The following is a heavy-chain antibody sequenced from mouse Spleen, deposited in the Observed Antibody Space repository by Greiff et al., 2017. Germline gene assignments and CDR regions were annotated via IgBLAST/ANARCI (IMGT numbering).Heavy chain of an antibody. V-gene: IGHV1S135*01. J-gene: IGHJ4*01. CDR2: IDPYNGGT. D-gene: IGHD1-1*01. CDR3: ARGSSYAMDY. Sequence: VQLQQSGPELGKPGASVKISCKASGYSFTGYNMYWVKQSHRKSLEWIGYIDPYNGGTSYNQKSKGKATLTVDKSSSTAYMYLNSLTSEDSAIYYCARGSSYAMDYWGQGTSVTVSS. CDR1: GYSFTGYN.